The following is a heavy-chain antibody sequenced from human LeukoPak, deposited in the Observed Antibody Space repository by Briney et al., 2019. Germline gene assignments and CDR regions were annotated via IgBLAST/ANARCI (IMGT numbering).Heavy chain of an antibody. V-gene: IGHV1-2*02. CDR3: ASTGVVNYYYYGMDV. CDR1: GYTFTGYY. D-gene: IGHD3-3*01. Sequence: ASVKVSCKASGYTFTGYYMHWVRQAPGQGLEWMGWINPNSGGTNYAQKFQGRVTMTRDTSISTAYMELSRLRSDDTAVYYCASTGVVNYYYYGMDVWGQGTTVTVS. J-gene: IGHJ6*02. CDR2: INPNSGGT.